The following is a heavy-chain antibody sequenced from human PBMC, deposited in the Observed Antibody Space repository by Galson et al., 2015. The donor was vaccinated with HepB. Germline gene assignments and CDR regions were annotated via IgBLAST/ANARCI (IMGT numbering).Heavy chain of an antibody. D-gene: IGHD3-10*01. CDR3: ASLITMVRGVGVGYNWFDP. V-gene: IGHV1-69*13. Sequence: SVKVSCKASGGTFSSYAISWVRQAPGQGLEWMGGIIPIFGTANYAQKFQGRVTITADESTSTAYMELSSLRSEETAVYYCASLITMVRGVGVGYNWFDPWGQGTLVTVSS. J-gene: IGHJ5*02. CDR2: IIPIFGTA. CDR1: GGTFSSYA.